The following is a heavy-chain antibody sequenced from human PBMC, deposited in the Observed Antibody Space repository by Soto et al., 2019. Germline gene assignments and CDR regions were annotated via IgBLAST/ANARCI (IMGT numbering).Heavy chain of an antibody. J-gene: IGHJ4*02. D-gene: IGHD2-15*01. CDR1: GFTFSSYW. CDR3: VRTTLVVAAATREDY. CDR2: INSDGSST. V-gene: IGHV3-74*01. Sequence: EVQLVESGGGLVQPGGSLRLSCAASGFTFSSYWMHWVRQAPGKGLVWVSRINSDGSSTSYADSVKGRFTISRDNATNPRYLQRNSLRAEDTAVYYCVRTTLVVAAATREDYWGQGTLVTVSS.